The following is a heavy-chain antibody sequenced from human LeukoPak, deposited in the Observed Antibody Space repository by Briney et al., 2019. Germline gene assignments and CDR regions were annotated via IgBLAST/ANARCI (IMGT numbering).Heavy chain of an antibody. J-gene: IGHJ6*03. CDR2: VYYSGGT. D-gene: IGHD3-9*01. CDR3: ARHVRDDYDILTGKYYYYYYMDV. V-gene: IGHV4-39*01. CDR1: GGSVSSKNYY. Sequence: SETLSLTCVVSGGSVSSKNYYWGWIRQPPGKGLEWIGTVYYSGGTYYNPSLKGRVTISVDTSKMQFSLKLSSVTAADTAVYYCARHVRDDYDILTGKYYYYYYMDVWGEGTTVTVAS.